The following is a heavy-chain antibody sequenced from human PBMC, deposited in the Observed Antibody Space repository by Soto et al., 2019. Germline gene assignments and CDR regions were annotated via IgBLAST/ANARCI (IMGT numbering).Heavy chain of an antibody. Sequence: GGSLRLSCAASGFTFSSYGMHWVRQAPGKGLEWVAVIWYDGSNKYYADSVKGRFTISRDNSKNTLYLQMNSLRAEDTAVYYCARAKSGYELLRDDAFDIWGQGTMVTVSS. J-gene: IGHJ3*02. V-gene: IGHV3-33*01. CDR1: GFTFSSYG. CDR3: ARAKSGYELLRDDAFDI. CDR2: IWYDGSNK. D-gene: IGHD5-12*01.